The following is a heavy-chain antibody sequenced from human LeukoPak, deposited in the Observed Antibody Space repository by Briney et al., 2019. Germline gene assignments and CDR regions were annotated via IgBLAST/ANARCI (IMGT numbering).Heavy chain of an antibody. V-gene: IGHV4-59*01. D-gene: IGHD3-3*01. CDR1: GGSISSYY. CDR2: IYYSGST. Sequence: SETLSLTCTVSGGSISSYYWSWIRQPPGKGLEWIGYIYYSGSTNYNPSLKSRVTISVDTSKNQFSLKLSSVTAADTAVYYCASYDFWSGYLDYWGQGTLVTVSS. J-gene: IGHJ4*02. CDR3: ASYDFWSGYLDY.